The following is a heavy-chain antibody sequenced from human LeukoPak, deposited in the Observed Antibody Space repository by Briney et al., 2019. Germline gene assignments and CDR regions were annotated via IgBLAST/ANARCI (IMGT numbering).Heavy chain of an antibody. J-gene: IGHJ4*02. CDR3: ATNSRGEVPAAY. Sequence: SVKVSCKASGGTFSSYAISWVRQAPGQGLEWMGGIIPIFGTANYAQKFQGRVTITADESTSTAYMELSSLRSEDTAVYYCATNSRGEVPAAYWGQGTLVTVSS. CDR2: IIPIFGTA. V-gene: IGHV1-69*01. D-gene: IGHD2-2*01. CDR1: GGTFSSYA.